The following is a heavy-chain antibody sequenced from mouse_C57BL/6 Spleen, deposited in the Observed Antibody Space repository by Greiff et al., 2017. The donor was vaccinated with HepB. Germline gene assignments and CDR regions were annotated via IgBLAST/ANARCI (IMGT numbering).Heavy chain of an antibody. V-gene: IGHV2-5*01. D-gene: IGHD1-1*01. CDR2: IWRGGST. Sequence: VQLVESGPGLVQPSQSLSITCTVSGFSLTSYGVHWVRQSPGKGLEWLGVIWRGGSTDYNAAFMSRLSITKDNSKSQVFFKMNSLQADDTAIYYCAKSVTTVEGYAMDYWGQGTSVTVSS. J-gene: IGHJ4*01. CDR1: GFSLTSYG. CDR3: AKSVTTVEGYAMDY.